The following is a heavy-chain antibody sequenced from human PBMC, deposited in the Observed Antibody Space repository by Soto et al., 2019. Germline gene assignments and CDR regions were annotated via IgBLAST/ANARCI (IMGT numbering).Heavy chain of an antibody. Sequence: QVHLVQSGAEVKKPGASVKVSCKTSGYTFTRYGISWVRQAPGQGLEWMGWISGYDGRTNLAQKVQDRVTMTTDTSTNTVYMELRSLRYDDTAVYYCAREGDVPYYYYVMDVWGQGTTVTVSS. CDR3: AREGDVPYYYYVMDV. CDR1: GYTFTRYG. J-gene: IGHJ6*02. V-gene: IGHV1-18*01. D-gene: IGHD2-21*02. CDR2: ISGYDGRT.